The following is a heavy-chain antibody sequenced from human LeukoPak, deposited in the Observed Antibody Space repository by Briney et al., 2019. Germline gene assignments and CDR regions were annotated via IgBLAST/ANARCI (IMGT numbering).Heavy chain of an antibody. CDR1: GFTFNTYA. CDR2: ISGSGGST. Sequence: GGSLRLSCAASGFTFNTYAMSWVRQAPGKGLHWVAAISGSGGSTYYADSVKGRFTISRDNSKNTPYLQMNSLRAEDTAVYYCANSLLFGVTTAAYAFDIWGQGTMVTVSS. V-gene: IGHV3-23*01. CDR3: ANSLLFGVTTAAYAFDI. J-gene: IGHJ3*02. D-gene: IGHD2-21*02.